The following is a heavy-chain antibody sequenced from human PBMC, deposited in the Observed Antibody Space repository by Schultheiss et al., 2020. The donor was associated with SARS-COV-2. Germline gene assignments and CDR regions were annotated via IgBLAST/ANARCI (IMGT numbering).Heavy chain of an antibody. Sequence: GGSLRLSCAASGFSFSSYAMSWVRQAPGKGLEWVSVIYSGGSTYYADSVKGRFTISRDNSKNTLYLQMNSLRAEDTAVYYCAREGYYYDSSGYYSFDYWGQGTLVTVSS. D-gene: IGHD3-22*01. CDR3: AREGYYYDSSGYYSFDY. CDR2: IYSGGST. CDR1: GFSFSSYA. V-gene: IGHV3-66*01. J-gene: IGHJ4*02.